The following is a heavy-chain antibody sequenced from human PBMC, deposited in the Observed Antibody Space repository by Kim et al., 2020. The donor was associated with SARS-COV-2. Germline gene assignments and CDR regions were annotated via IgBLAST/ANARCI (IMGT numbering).Heavy chain of an antibody. J-gene: IGHJ4*02. CDR3: AREGRQCSGTACYLFDY. Sequence: GGSLRLSCAASGFIFSTYAMHWVRQAPGKGPEYVSAISSNGADPYYADSVKGRFTISRDNFKNMLYLQMGRLRAEDMAVYYCAREGRQCSGTACYLFDYWGQGTLVTGSS. CDR1: GFIFSTYA. D-gene: IGHD2-2*01. V-gene: IGHV3-64*02. CDR2: ISSNGADP.